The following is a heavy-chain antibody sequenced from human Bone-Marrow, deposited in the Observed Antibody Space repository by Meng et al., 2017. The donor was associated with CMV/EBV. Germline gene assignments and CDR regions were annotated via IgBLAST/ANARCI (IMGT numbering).Heavy chain of an antibody. CDR3: ARDFSSYSSSWYDILHSRQNTKYYYYGMDV. J-gene: IGHJ6*02. CDR1: GYTFTSYY. V-gene: IGHV1-46*01. CDR2: INPSGGST. D-gene: IGHD6-13*01. Sequence: ASVKVSCKASGYTFTSYYMHWVRQAPGQGLEWMGIINPSGGSTSYAQKFQGRVTMTRDTSTSTVYMELSSLRSEDTAVYYCARDFSSYSSSWYDILHSRQNTKYYYYGMDVWGQGTTVTVSS.